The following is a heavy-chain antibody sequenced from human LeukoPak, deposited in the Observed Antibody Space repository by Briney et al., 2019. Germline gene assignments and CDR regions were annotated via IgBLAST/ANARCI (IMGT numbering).Heavy chain of an antibody. J-gene: IGHJ4*02. CDR1: GDSISRYY. CDR3: ATGYSTTWSYFAY. CDR2: IYHSGST. V-gene: IGHV4-59*12. D-gene: IGHD6-13*01. Sequence: SETLSLTCTVSGDSISRYYWSWSRQPPGKGLELGGYIYHSGSTNYNPSLRSRVTISPDTSKDQFSLQLASVTAADPAVYYCATGYSTTWSYFAYSGQGTLVTVSS.